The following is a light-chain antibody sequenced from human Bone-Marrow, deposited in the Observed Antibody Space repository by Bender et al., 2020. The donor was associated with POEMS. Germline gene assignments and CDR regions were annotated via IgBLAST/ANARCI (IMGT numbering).Light chain of an antibody. V-gene: IGLV2-8*01. J-gene: IGLJ3*02. Sequence: QSALTQPPSASGSPGQSVTISCTGTSSDVGAYGFVSWYQQRPGKAPKFLIYEVNKRPSGVPDRFSGSRSGNTASLTVSGLQAEDEADYYCSSYAGSNNILFGGGTRLTVL. CDR1: SSDVGAYGF. CDR3: SSYAGSNNIL. CDR2: EVN.